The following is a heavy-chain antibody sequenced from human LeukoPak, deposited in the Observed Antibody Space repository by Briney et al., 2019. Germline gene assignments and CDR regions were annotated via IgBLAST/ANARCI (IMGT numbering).Heavy chain of an antibody. CDR2: IYHSGST. D-gene: IGHD6-13*01. Sequence: SETLSLTCTVSGYSISSGYYWGWIRQPPGKGLEWIGSIYHSGSTYYNPSLKSRVTISVDTSKNQFSLQLNSVTPEDTAVYYCARAYEAAAGSQIDYWGQGTLVTVSS. J-gene: IGHJ4*02. CDR1: GYSISSGYY. CDR3: ARAYEAAAGSQIDY. V-gene: IGHV4-38-2*02.